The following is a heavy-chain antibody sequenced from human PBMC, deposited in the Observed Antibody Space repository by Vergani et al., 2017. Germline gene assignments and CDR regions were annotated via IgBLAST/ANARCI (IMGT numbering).Heavy chain of an antibody. CDR1: GFTFDDYA. CDR3: AKGGGIGYYYYMDV. V-gene: IGHV3-9*01. CDR2: ISWNSGSI. J-gene: IGHJ6*03. D-gene: IGHD1-26*01. Sequence: EVQLVESGGGLVQPGRSLRLSCAASGFTFDDYAMHWVRQAPGKGLEWVSGISWNSGSIGSADSVKGRFTISRDNAKNSLYLQMKILRAEDTALYYCAKGGGIGYYYYMDVWGKGTTVTVSS.